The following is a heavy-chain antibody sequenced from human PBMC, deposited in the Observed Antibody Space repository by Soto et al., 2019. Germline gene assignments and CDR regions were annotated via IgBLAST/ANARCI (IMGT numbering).Heavy chain of an antibody. CDR3: ARSFGWYAIDY. J-gene: IGHJ4*02. V-gene: IGHV4-4*02. Sequence: QVLLQESGPGLVQPSGTLSLSCAVSGDSISTNYFWGWVRQPSGKGLEWVGDISHSGSVNYNPSLKSRVTISIDKSKNQYSLQLNSVTAADTALYYCARSFGWYAIDYWGQGTLVIVAS. D-gene: IGHD6-19*01. CDR1: GDSISTNYF. CDR2: ISHSGSV.